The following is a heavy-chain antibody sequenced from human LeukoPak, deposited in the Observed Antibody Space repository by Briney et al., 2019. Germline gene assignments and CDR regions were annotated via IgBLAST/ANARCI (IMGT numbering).Heavy chain of an antibody. Sequence: GGSLRLSRAASGFTFSSYAMSWVRQAPGKGLEWVSAISGSGGSTYYADSVKGRFTISRDNSKNTLYLQMNSLRAEDTAVYYCAKYDILTGSPPFDPWGQGTLVTVSS. CDR2: ISGSGGST. CDR3: AKYDILTGSPPFDP. V-gene: IGHV3-23*01. D-gene: IGHD3-9*01. CDR1: GFTFSSYA. J-gene: IGHJ5*02.